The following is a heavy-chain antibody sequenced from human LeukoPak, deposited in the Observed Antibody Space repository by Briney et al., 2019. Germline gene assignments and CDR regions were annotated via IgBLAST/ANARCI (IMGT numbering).Heavy chain of an antibody. V-gene: IGHV1-18*04. CDR3: ARVHTCYDY. CDR2: ISAYNGNT. Sequence: VKVSXXXSGXTXXGYYMHWVRQAPGQGLEWMGWISAYNGNTNYAQKLQGRVTMTTDTSTSTAYMELRSLRSADPAVYYCARVHTCYDYWGREPWSPSPQ. CDR1: GXTXXGYY. D-gene: IGHD2-15*01. J-gene: IGHJ4*02.